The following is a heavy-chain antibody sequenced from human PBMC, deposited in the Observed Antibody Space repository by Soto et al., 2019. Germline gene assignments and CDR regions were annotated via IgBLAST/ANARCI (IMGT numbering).Heavy chain of an antibody. Sequence: QVQLQESGPGLVKPSEILSHTCTVSGGSVSSGSYYWSWIRQPPGKGLEWIGYIYYSGSTNYNPSLKSRVTISVDTSKNQFSLKLSSVTAADTAVYYCARETYYYDSSGYPFDYWGQGTLVTVSS. V-gene: IGHV4-61*01. CDR1: GGSVSSGSYY. D-gene: IGHD3-22*01. J-gene: IGHJ4*02. CDR3: ARETYYYDSSGYPFDY. CDR2: IYYSGST.